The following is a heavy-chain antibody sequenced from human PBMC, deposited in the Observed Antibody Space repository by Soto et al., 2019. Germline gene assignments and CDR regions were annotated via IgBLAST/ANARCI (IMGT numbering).Heavy chain of an antibody. D-gene: IGHD1-26*01. CDR3: AKETMVVVGGLADF. CDR2: ISGGGGST. V-gene: IGHV3-23*04. J-gene: IGHJ4*02. Sequence: EVHLVGSGGGLIQPGGSLRLSCAASGFAFNNYAMSWVRQVPGKGLGWVSAISGGGGSTFYADSVKGRFTISRDNSKNTLSLQMNSLRAEDTAVYFCAKETMVVVGGLADFWGQGTLVTVS. CDR1: GFAFNNYA.